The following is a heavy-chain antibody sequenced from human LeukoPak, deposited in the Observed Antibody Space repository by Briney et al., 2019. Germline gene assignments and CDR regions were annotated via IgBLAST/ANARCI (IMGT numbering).Heavy chain of an antibody. Sequence: SETLSLTCAVYGGSFSGYYWSWIRQPPGKGLEWIGEINHSGSTNYNPSLKSRVTISVDTSKNQFSLKLSSVTAADTAVYYCARGAVAARPNYFDYWGQGTLVTVSS. CDR2: INHSGST. CDR1: GGSFSGYY. CDR3: ARGAVAARPNYFDY. V-gene: IGHV4-34*01. J-gene: IGHJ4*02. D-gene: IGHD6-6*01.